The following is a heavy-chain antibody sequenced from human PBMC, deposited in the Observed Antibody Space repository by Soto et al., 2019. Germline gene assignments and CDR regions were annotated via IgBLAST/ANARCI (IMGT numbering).Heavy chain of an antibody. J-gene: IGHJ6*02. D-gene: IGHD6-13*01. V-gene: IGHV3-23*01. CDR3: AKGLTQQLVPGPGMDV. CDR2: ISGSGGST. Sequence: AISGSGGSTYYADSVKGRFTISRDNSKNTLYLQMNSLRAEDTAVCYCAKGLTQQLVPGPGMDVWGQGTTVTVSS.